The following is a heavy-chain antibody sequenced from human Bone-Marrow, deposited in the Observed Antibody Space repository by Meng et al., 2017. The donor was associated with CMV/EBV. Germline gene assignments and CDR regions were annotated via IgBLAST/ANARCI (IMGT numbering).Heavy chain of an antibody. D-gene: IGHD2-2*01. CDR2: IYYSGST. J-gene: IGHJ5*02. V-gene: IGHV4-39*07. Sequence: SETLSLTCTVSGGSISSSSYYWGWIRQPPGKGLEWIGSIYYSGSTYYNPSLKSRVTISVDTSKNQFSLKLSSVTAADTAVYYCAREPLIGDIVVVPAALGSWFDPWGQGTLVPSPQ. CDR3: AREPLIGDIVVVPAALGSWFDP. CDR1: GGSISSSSYY.